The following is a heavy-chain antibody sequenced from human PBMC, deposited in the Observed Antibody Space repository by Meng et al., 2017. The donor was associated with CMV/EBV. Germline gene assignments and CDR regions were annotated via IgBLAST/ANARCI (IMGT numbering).Heavy chain of an antibody. CDR2: INPNSGGT. CDR1: GYTFTGYY. V-gene: IGHV1-2*02. CDR3: AREAEGKQYQLPTGY. D-gene: IGHD2-2*01. J-gene: IGHJ4*02. Sequence: ASVKVSCKASGYTFTGYYMHWVRQAPGQGLEWMGWINPNSGGTNYAQKFQDRVTMTRDTSISTAYMELSRLRSDDTAVYYCAREAEGKQYQLPTGYWGQGTLVTVSS.